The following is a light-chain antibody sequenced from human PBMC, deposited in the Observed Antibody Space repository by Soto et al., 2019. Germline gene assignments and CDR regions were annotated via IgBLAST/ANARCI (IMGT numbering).Light chain of an antibody. CDR2: GAS. Sequence: EIVMTQSPATLSVSPGERATLSCRASQSVSSNLAWYQQKPGQAPRLLIYGASTRATGIPARFSGSGSVKEFTLTISSLQSEDFAVYYCQQYINWPVTFGQGTKVEIK. CDR3: QQYINWPVT. J-gene: IGKJ1*01. V-gene: IGKV3-15*01. CDR1: QSVSSN.